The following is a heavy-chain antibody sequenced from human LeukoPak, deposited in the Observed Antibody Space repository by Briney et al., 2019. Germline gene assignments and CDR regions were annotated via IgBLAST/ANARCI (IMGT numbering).Heavy chain of an antibody. Sequence: SETLSLTCTVSGGSISSNSYYWGWIRQPPGKGLEWIGSIYYSGSTYYNPSLKSRVTISVDTSKNQFSLKLSSVTAADTAVYYCVCLYYYDSSGYYPYYYYGMDVWGQGTTVTVSS. D-gene: IGHD3-22*01. CDR1: GGSISSNSYY. V-gene: IGHV4-39*01. CDR3: VCLYYYDSSGYYPYYYYGMDV. J-gene: IGHJ6*02. CDR2: IYYSGST.